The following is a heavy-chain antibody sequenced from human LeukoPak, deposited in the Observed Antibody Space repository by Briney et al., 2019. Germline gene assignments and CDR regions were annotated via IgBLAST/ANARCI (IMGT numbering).Heavy chain of an antibody. CDR1: GFTFSGYL. CDR2: IKEEGSEK. V-gene: IGHV3-7*01. Sequence: GGSLRLSCAAAGFTFSGYLMSWVRQAPGKGLEWVANIKEEGSEKYYMDSVKGRFIISRDNAKNSLYLQMNSLRAEDTAVYYWARDSSAAPHSYWGQGTLVTVFS. CDR3: ARDSSAAPHSY. J-gene: IGHJ4*02. D-gene: IGHD2-15*01.